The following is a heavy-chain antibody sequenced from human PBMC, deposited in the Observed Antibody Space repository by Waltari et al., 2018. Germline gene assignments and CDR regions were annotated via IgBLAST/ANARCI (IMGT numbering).Heavy chain of an antibody. J-gene: IGHJ4*02. V-gene: IGHV4-38-2*02. CDR1: GYPISSGFY. CDR3: ARDRGAADYIDY. CDR2: IYHSGSK. D-gene: IGHD3-10*01. Sequence: QVQLQESGPGLVKPSETLSLTCAVSGYPISSGFYWGWFRQPPGKGLEWIGSIYHSGSKYSNPSLKSRVSLSVETSPNQVSLDQITVTAADTALYDCARDRGAADYIDYWGQGTLVTVSS.